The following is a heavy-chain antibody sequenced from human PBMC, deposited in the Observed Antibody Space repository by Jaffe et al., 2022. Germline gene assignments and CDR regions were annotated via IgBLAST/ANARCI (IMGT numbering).Heavy chain of an antibody. CDR3: ARGKRFLEWFPISAGAFDI. D-gene: IGHD3-3*01. CDR2: INHSGST. V-gene: IGHV4-34*01. Sequence: QVQLQQWGAGLLKPSETLSLTCAVYGGSFSGYYWSWIRQPPGKGLEWIGEINHSGSTNYNPSLKSRVTISVDTSKNQFSLKLSSVTAADTAVYYCARGKRFLEWFPISAGAFDIWGQGTMVTVSS. J-gene: IGHJ3*02. CDR1: GGSFSGYY.